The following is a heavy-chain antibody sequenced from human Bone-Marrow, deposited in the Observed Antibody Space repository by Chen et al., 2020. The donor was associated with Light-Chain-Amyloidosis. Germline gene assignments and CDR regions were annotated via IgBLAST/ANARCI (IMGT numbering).Heavy chain of an antibody. CDR1: GAPISSSSYY. V-gene: IGHV4-39*07. CDR2: FFYGDIT. Sequence: QLQLQESGPGLVEPSETLSLTCTVSGAPISSSSYYWGWIRQSPGKGLEWIGGFFYGDITYYSPSLKSRVSVSADPSKNQVSLELTSLTAGDTAIYYCVRGPSDVKWGVVIRAEAFDIWGQGTTVTVSS. D-gene: IGHD3-3*01. CDR3: VRGPSDVKWGVVIRAEAFDI. J-gene: IGHJ3*02.